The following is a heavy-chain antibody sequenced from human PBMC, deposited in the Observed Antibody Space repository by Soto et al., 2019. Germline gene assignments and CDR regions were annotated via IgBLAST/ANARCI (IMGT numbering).Heavy chain of an antibody. V-gene: IGHV3-30-3*01. CDR1: GFTFSSYA. CDR3: ARDGDDYGDFQYYFDY. CDR2: ISYDGSNK. J-gene: IGHJ4*02. Sequence: QVQLVESGGGVVQPGRSLRLSCAASGFTFSSYAMHWVRQAPGKGLEWVAVISYDGSNKYYADSVKGRFTISRDNSKNTLYLQMNSLRAEDMAVYYCARDGDDYGDFQYYFDYWGQGTLVTVSS. D-gene: IGHD4-17*01.